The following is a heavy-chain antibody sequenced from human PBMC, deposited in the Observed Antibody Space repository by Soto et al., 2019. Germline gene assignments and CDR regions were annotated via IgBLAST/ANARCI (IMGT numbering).Heavy chain of an antibody. J-gene: IGHJ6*02. Sequence: GGSLRLSSAASGFTLSSDGINWIRQAPGKGLEWVAVISVDGGQKYYADSVEGRCTISKDTSKNTQHLPMITLSAGDEGVYYCGNRRVRRDARIPGMDVWGQGTKV. CDR3: GNRRVRRDARIPGMDV. V-gene: IGHV3-30*03. D-gene: IGHD6-19*01. CDR2: ISVDGGQK. CDR1: GFTLSSDG.